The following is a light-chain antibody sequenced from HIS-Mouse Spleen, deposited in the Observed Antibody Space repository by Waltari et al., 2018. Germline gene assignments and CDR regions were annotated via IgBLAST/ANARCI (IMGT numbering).Light chain of an antibody. CDR2: RNN. J-gene: IGLJ3*02. Sequence: QSVLPQPPSASGTPGQRVTISCSGSRPNIGSNYVYWYQQLPGTAPKLLIYRNNQRPSGVPDRFSGSKSGTSASLAISGLRSEDEADYYCAAWDDSLSGPGVFGGGTKLTVL. CDR3: AAWDDSLSGPGV. CDR1: RPNIGSNY. V-gene: IGLV1-47*01.